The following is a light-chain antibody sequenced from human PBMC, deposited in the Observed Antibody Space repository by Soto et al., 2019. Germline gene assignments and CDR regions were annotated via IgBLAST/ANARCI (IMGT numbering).Light chain of an antibody. V-gene: IGKV1-39*01. CDR3: QQSYSAPYT. Sequence: DVQMTQSPSSLSASIGDRVAITCRASQTIRNYLNWYQQKPGSAPVLLIYAAYRLQSGVPSRFSGSVSGTDFTLTISSLQPEDFANYYCQQSYSAPYTFGQGTKLEIK. J-gene: IGKJ2*01. CDR1: QTIRNY. CDR2: AAY.